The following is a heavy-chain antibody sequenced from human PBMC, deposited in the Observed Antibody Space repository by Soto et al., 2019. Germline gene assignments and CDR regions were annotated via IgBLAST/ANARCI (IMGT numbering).Heavy chain of an antibody. Sequence: GWSLRLSCAASGFTFSNAWMSLVRQAPGKGLEWVGRIKSKTDGGTTDYAAPVKGRFTISRDDSKNTLYLQMNSLKTEDTAVYYCTTGYYYDSSGYPFYWGEGTLVTVSS. J-gene: IGHJ4*02. CDR3: TTGYYYDSSGYPFY. V-gene: IGHV3-15*01. D-gene: IGHD3-22*01. CDR1: GFTFSNAW. CDR2: IKSKTDGGTT.